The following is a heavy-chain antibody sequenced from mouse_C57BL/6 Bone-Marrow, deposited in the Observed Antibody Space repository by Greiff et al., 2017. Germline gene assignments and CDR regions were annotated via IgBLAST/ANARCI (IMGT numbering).Heavy chain of an antibody. D-gene: IGHD1-1*01. V-gene: IGHV5-12*01. CDR2: ISNGGGST. J-gene: IGHJ4*01. Sequence: EVQGVESGGGLVQPGGSLKLSCAASGFTFSDYYMYWVRQTPEKRLEWVAYISNGGGSTYYPDTVKGRFTISRDNAKNTLYLQMSRLKSEDTAMYYCATTGYAMDYWGQGTSVTVAS. CDR3: ATTGYAMDY. CDR1: GFTFSDYY.